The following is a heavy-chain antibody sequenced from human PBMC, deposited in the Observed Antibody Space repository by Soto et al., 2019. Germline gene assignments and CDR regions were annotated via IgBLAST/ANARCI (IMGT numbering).Heavy chain of an antibody. CDR2: IYYSGST. Sequence: QLQLQESGPGLVKPSETLSLTCTVSGGSISSSSYYWGWIRQPPGKGLEWIGSIYYSGSTYYNPSLKSRVTISVDTSKNQFSLKLSSVTAADTAVYYCARHVLVPDLIITHFDYWGQGTLVTVSS. J-gene: IGHJ4*02. CDR1: GGSISSSSYY. D-gene: IGHD3-22*01. CDR3: ARHVLVPDLIITHFDY. V-gene: IGHV4-39*01.